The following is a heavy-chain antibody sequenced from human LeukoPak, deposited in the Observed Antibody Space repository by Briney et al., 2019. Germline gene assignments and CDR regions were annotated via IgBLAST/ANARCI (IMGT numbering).Heavy chain of an antibody. D-gene: IGHD3-10*01. V-gene: IGHV3-30*18. CDR3: AKDLHGSGSYYVDY. CDR2: ISYDGSNK. CDR1: GFTFSSYG. J-gene: IGHJ4*02. Sequence: QPGGSLRLSCAASGFTFSSYGMHWVRQAPGKGLEWVAVISYDGSNKYYADSVKGRFTISRDNSKNTLYLQMNSLRAEDTAVYYCAKDLHGSGSYYVDYWGQGTLVTVSS.